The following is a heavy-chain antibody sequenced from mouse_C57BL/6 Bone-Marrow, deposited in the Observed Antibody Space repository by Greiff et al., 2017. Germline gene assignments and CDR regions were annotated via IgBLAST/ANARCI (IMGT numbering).Heavy chain of an antibody. CDR1: GYTFTEYT. D-gene: IGHD1-1*01. V-gene: IGHV1-62-2*01. CDR2: FYPGSGSI. CDR3: ARHEKLLRKGLVWFAY. Sequence: VKLMESGAELVKPGASVKLSCKASGYTFTEYTIHWVKQRSGQGLEWIGWFYPGSGSIKYNEKFKDKATLTADKSSSTVYMELSRLTSEDSAVYFCARHEKLLRKGLVWFAYWGQGTLVTVSA. J-gene: IGHJ3*01.